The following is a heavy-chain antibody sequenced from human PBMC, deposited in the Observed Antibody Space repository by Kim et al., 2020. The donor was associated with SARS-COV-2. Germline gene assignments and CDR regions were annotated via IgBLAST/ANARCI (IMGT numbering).Heavy chain of an antibody. V-gene: IGHV4-34*01. CDR2: INHSGST. Sequence: SETLSLTCAVYGGSFSGYYWSWIRQPPGKGLEWIGEINHSGSTNYNPSLKSRVTISVDTSKNQFSLKLSSVTAADTAVYYCARGDGDGSGGEYVMDDWGQGTPVTVSS. CDR3: ARGDGDGSGGEYVMDD. CDR1: GGSFSGYY. J-gene: IGHJ6*02. D-gene: IGHD3-10*01.